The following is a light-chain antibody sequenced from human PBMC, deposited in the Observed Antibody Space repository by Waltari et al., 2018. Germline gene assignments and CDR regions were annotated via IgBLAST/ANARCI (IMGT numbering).Light chain of an antibody. V-gene: IGLV2-23*02. Sequence: QSALTQPASVSGSPGQSITISCAGTSSDVGGYDLVSWYQHHPDKAPKLLIYAVTKRPSGVSNRFSGSKSGNTASLTISGLQAEDEATYYCCSYLERTVFGGETKLTVL. J-gene: IGLJ2*01. CDR2: AVT. CDR1: SSDVGGYDL. CDR3: CSYLERTV.